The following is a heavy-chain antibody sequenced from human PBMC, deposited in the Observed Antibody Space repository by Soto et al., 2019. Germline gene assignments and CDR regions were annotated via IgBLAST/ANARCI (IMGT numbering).Heavy chain of an antibody. V-gene: IGHV3-30*18. CDR2: ISYDGRNK. CDR3: VKDGSSGWPYYYGMDV. D-gene: IGHD6-19*01. Sequence: LRLSCAASGFTFSSYGMHWVRQAPGKGLEWVAVISYDGRNKYYADSVKGRFTISRDNSKNTLYLQMSSLRPEDTAVYYCVKDGSSGWPYYYGMDVWGQGTTVTVSS. CDR1: GFTFSSYG. J-gene: IGHJ6*02.